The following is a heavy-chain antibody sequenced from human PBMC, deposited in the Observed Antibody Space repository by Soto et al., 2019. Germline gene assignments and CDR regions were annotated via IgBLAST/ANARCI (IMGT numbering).Heavy chain of an antibody. J-gene: IGHJ3*02. Sequence: SETLSLTCTVSGGSISSGGYYWSWIRQHPGKGLEWIGYIYYSGSTYYNPSLKSRVTISVDTSKNQFSLKLSSVTAADTAVYYCAAGALTFGGDDAFDIWGQGTMVTVSS. CDR1: GGSISSGGYY. CDR2: IYYSGST. D-gene: IGHD3-16*01. V-gene: IGHV4-31*03. CDR3: AAGALTFGGDDAFDI.